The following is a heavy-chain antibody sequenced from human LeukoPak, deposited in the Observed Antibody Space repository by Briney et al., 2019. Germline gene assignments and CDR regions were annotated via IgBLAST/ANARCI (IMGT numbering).Heavy chain of an antibody. D-gene: IGHD6-13*01. Sequence: PGGSLRLSCSGSGFTFSSYSMHWVRQAPGRGLEYVSGITSNGGSTYYEDSMKGRFAISRDNSKNTLYLQMSSLRAEDTAVYYCVKRGLSSWPMYYFDYWGQGTLVTVSS. CDR3: VKRGLSSWPMYYFDY. CDR2: ITSNGGST. CDR1: GFTFSSYS. V-gene: IGHV3-64D*06. J-gene: IGHJ4*02.